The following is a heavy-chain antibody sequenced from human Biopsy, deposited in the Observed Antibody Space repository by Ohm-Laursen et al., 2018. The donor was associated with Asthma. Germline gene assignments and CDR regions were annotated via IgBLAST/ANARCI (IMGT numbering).Heavy chain of an antibody. CDR3: ASDFPKDYVRYNFQF. CDR1: GYSLTDLS. J-gene: IGHJ4*02. Sequence: ASVKVSCKISGYSLTDLSMHWVRQAPGQGLEWMGGHDHEEGGTVNARRFQGRVTMTEGTSTDTAFMELSSLSSDDTAVYYCASDFPKDYVRYNFQFWGQGTLVTVSS. D-gene: IGHD4-17*01. CDR2: HDHEEGGT. V-gene: IGHV1-24*01.